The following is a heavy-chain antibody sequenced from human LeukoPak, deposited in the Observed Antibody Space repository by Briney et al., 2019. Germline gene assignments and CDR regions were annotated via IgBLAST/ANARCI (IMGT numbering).Heavy chain of an antibody. Sequence: PSETLSLTCAVSADSFSSHYWTWIRQAPGKGLEWIGYISYIGSTNYNPSLKSRVTISIDTSKNQFSLKLSSVTAADTAVYYCARDLVTVTKGFDIWGQGTMVSVPS. CDR1: ADSFSSHY. J-gene: IGHJ3*02. D-gene: IGHD4-17*01. V-gene: IGHV4-59*11. CDR2: ISYIGST. CDR3: ARDLVTVTKGFDI.